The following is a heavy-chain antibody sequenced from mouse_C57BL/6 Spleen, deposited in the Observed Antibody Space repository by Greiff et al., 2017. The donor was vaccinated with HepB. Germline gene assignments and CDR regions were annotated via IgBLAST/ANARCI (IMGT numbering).Heavy chain of an antibody. D-gene: IGHD2-3*01. V-gene: IGHV1-76*01. CDR3: ARGKLLYDGPFDY. CDR1: GYTFTDYY. Sequence: QVHVKQSGAELVRPGASVKLSCKASGYTFTDYYINWVKQRPGQGLEWIARIYPGSGNTYYNEKFKGKATLTAEKSSSTAYMQLSSLTSEDSAVYFCARGKLLYDGPFDYWGQGTTLTVSS. CDR2: IYPGSGNT. J-gene: IGHJ2*01.